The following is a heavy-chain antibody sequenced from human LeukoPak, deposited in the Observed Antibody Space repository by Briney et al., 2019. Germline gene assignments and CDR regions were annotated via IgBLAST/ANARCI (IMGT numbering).Heavy chain of an antibody. CDR1: GFTVITND. Sequence: PGGSLRLSCAASGFTVITNDMTWVRQAPGKGLEWVSVLYSDGNTKSAESVQGRFTISRGNSKNTLYMQMNSLRDEDTAVYYGAKAQSGYSDLEYWGQGTLVTISS. V-gene: IGHV3-53*01. CDR2: LYSDGNT. CDR3: AKAQSGYSDLEY. D-gene: IGHD4-17*01. J-gene: IGHJ4*02.